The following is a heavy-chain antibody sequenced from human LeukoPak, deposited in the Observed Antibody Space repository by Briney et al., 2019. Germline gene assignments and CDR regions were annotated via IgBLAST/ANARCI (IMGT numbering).Heavy chain of an antibody. CDR2: FDPADGAT. D-gene: IGHD6-19*01. J-gene: IGHJ6*02. CDR1: GYTLTDLS. V-gene: IGHV1-24*01. Sequence: ASVKVSCKVSGYTLTDLSTHWVRQAPGKGLEWMGGFDPADGATIYAQRFQGRVTMTEDTSTDTAYMELSSLRSEDTAVYYCATDSRGISVAINYYYGMDVWGQGTTVIVSS. CDR3: ATDSRGISVAINYYYGMDV.